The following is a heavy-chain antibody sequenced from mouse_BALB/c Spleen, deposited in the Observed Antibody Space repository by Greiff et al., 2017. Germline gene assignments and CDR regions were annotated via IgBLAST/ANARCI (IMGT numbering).Heavy chain of an antibody. CDR2: INPSSGYT. CDR1: GYTFTSYT. Sequence: VQLQQSGAELARPGASVKMSCKASGYTFTSYTMHWVKQRPGQGLEWIGYINPSSGYTNYNQKFKDKATLTADKSSSTAYMQLSSLTSEDSAVYYCARWETARYAMDYWGQGTSVTVSS. CDR3: ARWETARYAMDY. V-gene: IGHV1-4*01. D-gene: IGHD3-2*01. J-gene: IGHJ4*01.